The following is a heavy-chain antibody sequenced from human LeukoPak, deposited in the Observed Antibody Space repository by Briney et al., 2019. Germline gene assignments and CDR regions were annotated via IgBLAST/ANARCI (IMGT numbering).Heavy chain of an antibody. V-gene: IGHV1-2*02. CDR2: INPSSGAT. CDR1: GYTFTDYY. D-gene: IGHD2-21*01. CDR3: ARGSKPGYTYGGGY. J-gene: IGHJ4*02. Sequence: ASVKVSCKASGYTFTDYYMHWVRQAPGQGLEWMGWINPSSGATNYAQKFQGRVTMTSDTSISTAYLELSGLRSDDTAFYYCARGSKPGYTYGGGYWGQGTLVTVSS.